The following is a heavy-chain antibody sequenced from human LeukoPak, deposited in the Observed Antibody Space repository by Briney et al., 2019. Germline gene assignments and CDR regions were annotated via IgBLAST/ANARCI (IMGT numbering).Heavy chain of an antibody. CDR3: ARGGGSSFSPLPDY. CDR2: IWYDGSNK. V-gene: IGHV3-33*01. Sequence: GGSLRLSCAASGFTFSSYGMHWGRQAPGKGLGGGAVIWYDGSNKYYADSVKGRFTISRDNSKNTLYLQMNSLRAEDTAVYYCARGGGSSFSPLPDYWGQGTLVTVSS. CDR1: GFTFSSYG. J-gene: IGHJ4*02. D-gene: IGHD2-15*01.